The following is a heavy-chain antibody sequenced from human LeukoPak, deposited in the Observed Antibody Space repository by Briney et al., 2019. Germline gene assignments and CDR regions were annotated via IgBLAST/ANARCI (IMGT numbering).Heavy chain of an antibody. Sequence: PSETLSLTCTVSGGSINSYYWSWVRQPPGKGLEWIGYIYYSGSTNYNPSLKSRVTISIDTSKNQFSLMLSSMTAADTAVYYCARRSTVTSYYFDYWGQGTLVTVSS. V-gene: IGHV4-59*08. J-gene: IGHJ4*02. CDR1: GGSINSYY. CDR2: IYYSGST. D-gene: IGHD4-17*01. CDR3: ARRSTVTSYYFDY.